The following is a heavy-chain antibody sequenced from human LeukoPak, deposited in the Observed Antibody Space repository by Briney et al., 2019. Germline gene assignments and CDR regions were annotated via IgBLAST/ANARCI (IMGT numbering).Heavy chain of an antibody. V-gene: IGHV3-30*04. D-gene: IGHD1-7*01. CDR3: AREWGQYNWNYVLYY. CDR1: GFTFSDYA. Sequence: PGGSRRLSCAASGFTFSDYAMHWVRQAPGKGLEWVAVISYDGINQYYADSVKGRFTISRDNSKNTLYLQMNSLRADDTAIYYCAREWGQYNWNYVLYYWGQGSLVTVSS. J-gene: IGHJ4*02. CDR2: ISYDGINQ.